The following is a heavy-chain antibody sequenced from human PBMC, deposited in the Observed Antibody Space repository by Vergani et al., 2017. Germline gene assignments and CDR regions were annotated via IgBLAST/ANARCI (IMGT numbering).Heavy chain of an antibody. CDR2: ISGSGGST. Sequence: EVQLLESGGDLVQPGGSLRLSCAASGFTFNHYAMSWVRQAPGKGLEWVSAISGSGGSTYYADSVKGRFTISRDNSKNTLYLQMNSLRAEDTAVYYCAKHPRGYCSSTSCRDYMDVWGKGTTVTVSS. V-gene: IGHV3-23*01. CDR1: GFTFNHYA. CDR3: AKHPRGYCSSTSCRDYMDV. D-gene: IGHD2-2*01. J-gene: IGHJ6*03.